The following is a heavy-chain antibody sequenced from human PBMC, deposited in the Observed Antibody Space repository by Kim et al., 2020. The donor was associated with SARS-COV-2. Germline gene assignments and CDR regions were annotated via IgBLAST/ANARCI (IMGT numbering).Heavy chain of an antibody. D-gene: IGHD6-13*01. CDR1: GGTFSSYA. V-gene: IGHV1-69*04. CDR3: ARRPEAAAPPDY. Sequence: SVKVSCKASGGTFSSYAISWVRQAPGQGLEWMGRIIPILGIANYAQKFPGRVTITADKSTSTAYMERSSLRSEDTAVYYCARRPEAAAPPDYWGQGTLVTVSA. J-gene: IGHJ4*02. CDR2: IIPILGIA.